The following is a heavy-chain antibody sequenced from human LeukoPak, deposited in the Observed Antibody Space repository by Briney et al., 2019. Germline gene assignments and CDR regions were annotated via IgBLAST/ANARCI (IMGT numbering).Heavy chain of an antibody. CDR2: IIPIFGTA. J-gene: IGHJ4*02. V-gene: IGHV1-69*13. D-gene: IGHD6-6*01. CDR3: ATNLFEYNSSPLFDY. Sequence: SVKVSCKASGGTFSSCAISWVRQAPGQGLEWMGGIIPIFGTANYAQKFQGRVTITADESTSTAYMELSSLRSEDTAVYYCATNLFEYNSSPLFDYWGQGTLVTVSS. CDR1: GGTFSSCA.